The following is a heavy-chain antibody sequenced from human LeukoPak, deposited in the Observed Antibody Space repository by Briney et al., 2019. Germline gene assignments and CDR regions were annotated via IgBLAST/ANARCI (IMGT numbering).Heavy chain of an antibody. J-gene: IGHJ4*02. CDR1: GGSFSGYY. V-gene: IGHV4-34*01. CDR2: INHSGST. CDR3: AKEKVATTLRYYDS. D-gene: IGHD2-15*01. Sequence: SETLSLTCAVYGGSFSGYYWSWIRQPPGKGLEWIGEINHSGSTNYNPSLKSRVTISVDTSKNQFSLKLSSVTAADTAVYYCAKEKVATTLRYYDSWGQGTLVTVSS.